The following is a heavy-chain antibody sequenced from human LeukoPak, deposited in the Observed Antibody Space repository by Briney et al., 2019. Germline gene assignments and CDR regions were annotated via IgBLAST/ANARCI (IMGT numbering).Heavy chain of an antibody. CDR3: ARTQKLGIRAFDI. CDR1: GFTVSSNY. Sequence: PGRSLRLSCAASGFTVSSNYMSWVRQAPGKGLEWVSVIYSGGSTYYADSVKGRFTISRDNSKNTLYLQMNSLRAEDTAVYYCARTQKLGIRAFDIWGQGTMVTVSS. CDR2: IYSGGST. D-gene: IGHD7-27*01. J-gene: IGHJ3*02. V-gene: IGHV3-53*01.